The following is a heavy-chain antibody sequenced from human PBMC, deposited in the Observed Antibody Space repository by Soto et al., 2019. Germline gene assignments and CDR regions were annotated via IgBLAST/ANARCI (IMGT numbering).Heavy chain of an antibody. CDR3: VHSRCGGDCLQSYSSHYYYGMDI. Sequence: SGPTMVNPTQTLTLTCTFYGFSLSTSGMCVSWIRRPPGKALEWLALIDWDDDKYYSTSLKTRLTISKDTSKTQVVLTMTNMDPVDTATYYCVHSRCGGDCLQSYSSHYYYGMDIWGQGT. J-gene: IGHJ6*02. CDR2: IDWDDDK. V-gene: IGHV2-70*12. CDR1: GFSLSTSGMC. D-gene: IGHD2-21*02.